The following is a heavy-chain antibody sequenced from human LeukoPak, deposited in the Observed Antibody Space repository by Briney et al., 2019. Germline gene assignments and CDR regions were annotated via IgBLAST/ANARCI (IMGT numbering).Heavy chain of an antibody. CDR1: GGSISSGGYY. D-gene: IGHD6-13*01. CDR3: ARETKAGYSSSWYRGDYFDY. V-gene: IGHV4-31*03. J-gene: IGHJ4*02. Sequence: SQTLSLTCTVSGGSISSGGYYWSWLRQHPGKGLEWIGYIYYSGSTYYNPSLKSRVTISVDTSKNQFSLKLSSVTAADTAVYYCARETKAGYSSSWYRGDYFDYWGQGTLVTVSS. CDR2: IYYSGST.